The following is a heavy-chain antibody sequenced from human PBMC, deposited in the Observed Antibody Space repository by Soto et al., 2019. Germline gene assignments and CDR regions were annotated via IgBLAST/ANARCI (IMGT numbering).Heavy chain of an antibody. CDR3: TTDGEEVGATGLKDY. CDR2: IKSKTDGGTT. Sequence: EVQLVESGGGLVKPGGSLRLSCAASGFTFSNAWMSWVRQAPGKGLEWVGRIKSKTDGGTTDYAAPVKGRFTISRDDSKNTLYLQMNSLKTEDTAVYYCTTDGEEVGATGLKDYWGQGTLVTVSS. V-gene: IGHV3-15*01. J-gene: IGHJ4*02. CDR1: GFTFSNAW. D-gene: IGHD1-26*01.